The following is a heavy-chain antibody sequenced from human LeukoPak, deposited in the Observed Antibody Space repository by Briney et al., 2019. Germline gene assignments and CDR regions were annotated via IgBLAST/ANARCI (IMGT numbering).Heavy chain of an antibody. CDR2: IYPGDSDT. D-gene: IGHD1-26*01. CDR3: VASLGAGDY. Sequence: GESLKISCKCSRYSHNNFWIGLVRQMPGKGLEWMGIIYPGDSDTRYSPSFQGQVTISADKSISTAYLQWSSLKASDTAMYYCVASLGAGDYWGQGTLVTVSS. J-gene: IGHJ4*02. V-gene: IGHV5-51*01. CDR1: RYSHNNFW.